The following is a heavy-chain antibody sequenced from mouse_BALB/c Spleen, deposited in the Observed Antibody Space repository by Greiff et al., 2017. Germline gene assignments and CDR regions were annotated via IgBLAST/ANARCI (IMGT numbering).Heavy chain of an antibody. CDR2: IWSGGST. Sequence: VQVVESGPGLVQPSQSLSITCTVSGFSLTSYGVHWVRQSPGKGLEWLGVIWSGGSTDYNAAFISRLSISKDNSKSQVFFKMNSLQADDTAIYYCARKDSKGWYFDVWGAGTTVTVSS. CDR1: GFSLTSYG. V-gene: IGHV2-4-1*01. J-gene: IGHJ1*01. CDR3: ARKDSKGWYFDV.